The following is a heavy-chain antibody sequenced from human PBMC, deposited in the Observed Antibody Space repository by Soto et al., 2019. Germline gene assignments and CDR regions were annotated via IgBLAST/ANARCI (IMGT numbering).Heavy chain of an antibody. Sequence: EVQLVESGGGLVQPGGSLRLSCAASGFTFSPYWMHWVRQAPGKGLQGVADIKQDGSEKYYVDSVKGRFTISRDNAKNSLYLQMTSLRAEDTAIYYYVKGLLPWSVTWGQGTLVVVS. D-gene: IGHD2-15*01. J-gene: IGHJ5*02. CDR2: IKQDGSEK. V-gene: IGHV3-7*03. CDR3: VKGLLPWSVT. CDR1: GFTFSPYW.